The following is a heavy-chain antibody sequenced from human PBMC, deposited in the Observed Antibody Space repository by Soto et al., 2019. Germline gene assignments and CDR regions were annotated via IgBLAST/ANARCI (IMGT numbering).Heavy chain of an antibody. D-gene: IGHD3-22*01. V-gene: IGHV1-24*01. CDR1: GYTLTELS. CDR2: FDPEDGET. Sequence: ASVKVACKVSGYTLTELSMHWVRRAPGKGLEWMGGFDPEDGETIYAQKFQGRVTMTEDTSTDTAYMELSSLRSEDTAVYYCARHSYYDSSGYYSYYYYGMYVWGQGTTVTVSS. CDR3: ARHSYYDSSGYYSYYYYGMYV. J-gene: IGHJ6*02.